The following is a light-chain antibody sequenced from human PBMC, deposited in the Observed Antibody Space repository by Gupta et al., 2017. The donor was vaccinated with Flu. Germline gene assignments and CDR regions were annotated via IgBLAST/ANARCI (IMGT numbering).Light chain of an antibody. V-gene: IGKV3-11*01. J-gene: IGKJ3*01. Sequence: IVMTQSPATLSLSPGERATLSCRASQSVKNYLAWYQQKPGQAPRLLIYDASTRATGIPARISGSGSGTDFTLTINSLEPEDFAVYYWQQGAGLQSFGHGTKVDI. CDR1: QSVKNY. CDR2: DAS. CDR3: QQGAGLQS.